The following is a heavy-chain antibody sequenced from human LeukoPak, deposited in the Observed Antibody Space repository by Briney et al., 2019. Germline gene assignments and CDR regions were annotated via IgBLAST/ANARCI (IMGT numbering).Heavy chain of an antibody. D-gene: IGHD3-22*01. Sequence: PGGSLRLSCAASGFTFSSYAMSWVRQAPGKGLEWVSAISGSGGSTYYADSVKGRLTISRDNSKNTLYLQMNSLRAEDTAVYYCARDLLYYYDSSVPLWGQGTLVTVSS. CDR2: ISGSGGST. J-gene: IGHJ4*02. CDR1: GFTFSSYA. CDR3: ARDLLYYYDSSVPL. V-gene: IGHV3-23*01.